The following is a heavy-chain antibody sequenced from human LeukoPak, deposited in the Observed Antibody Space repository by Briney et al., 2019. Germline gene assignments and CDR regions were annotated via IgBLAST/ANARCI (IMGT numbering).Heavy chain of an antibody. D-gene: IGHD3-10*01. Sequence: GASVKVSCKASGYTFTDYYMHWVRQAPGQGLEWMGWINPNSGDTNYAQKFQGRVTMTRDTSISTAYMELSRLRSDDTAVYYCARQLWFGELDYWGQGTLVTVSS. CDR1: GYTFTDYY. V-gene: IGHV1-2*02. CDR2: INPNSGDT. CDR3: ARQLWFGELDY. J-gene: IGHJ4*02.